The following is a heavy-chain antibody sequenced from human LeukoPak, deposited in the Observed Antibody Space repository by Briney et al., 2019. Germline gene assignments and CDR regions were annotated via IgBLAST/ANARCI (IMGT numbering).Heavy chain of an antibody. V-gene: IGHV3-23*01. J-gene: IGHJ6*02. CDR3: AKGYILTGEPYYYYGMDV. Sequence: PGGSLRLSCAASGFTFSDYYMSWIRQAPGKGLEWVSAISGSGGSTYYADSVKGRFTISRDNSKNTLYLQMNSLRAEDTAVYYCAKGYILTGEPYYYYGMDVWGQGTTVTVSS. CDR1: GFTFSDYY. D-gene: IGHD3-9*01. CDR2: ISGSGGST.